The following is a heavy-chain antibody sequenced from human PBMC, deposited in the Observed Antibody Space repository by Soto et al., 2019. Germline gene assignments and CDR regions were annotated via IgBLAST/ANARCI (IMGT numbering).Heavy chain of an antibody. CDR3: ARSSVTTFEFDY. J-gene: IGHJ4*02. V-gene: IGHV4-31*03. D-gene: IGHD4-17*01. Sequence: SETLSLTCTVSGGSISSGGYYWSRIRQHPGKGLEWIGYIYYSGSTYYNPSLKSRVTISVDTSKNQVSLKLSSVTAADTAVYYCARSSVTTFEFDYWGQGTLVTVSS. CDR1: GGSISSGGYY. CDR2: IYYSGST.